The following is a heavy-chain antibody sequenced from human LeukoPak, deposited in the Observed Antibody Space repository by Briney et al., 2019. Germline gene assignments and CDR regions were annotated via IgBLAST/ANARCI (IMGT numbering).Heavy chain of an antibody. Sequence: SETLSLTCTVSGGSISSYYWSWIRQPPGKGLEWIGYIYYSGSTNYNPSLKSRVTISVDTSKNQFSLKLSSVTAADTAVYYCARRPRGEVRGAPTYFDYWGQGTLVTVSS. V-gene: IGHV4-59*08. CDR3: ARRPRGEVRGAPTYFDY. CDR1: GGSISSYY. CDR2: IYYSGST. J-gene: IGHJ4*02. D-gene: IGHD3-10*01.